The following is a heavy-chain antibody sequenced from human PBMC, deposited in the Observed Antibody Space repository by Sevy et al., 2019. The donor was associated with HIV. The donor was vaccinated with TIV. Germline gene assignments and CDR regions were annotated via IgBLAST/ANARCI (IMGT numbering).Heavy chain of an antibody. CDR3: AKDYSTGWYGYYYGMDV. CDR2: IHYKGSDK. CDR1: GFTFSAYG. Sequence: GGSLRLSCAASGFTFSAYGMHWVRQAPGKGLEWVAFIHYKGSDKYYADAVKGRYTISRDNSKNTVYLQMSSLRAEDTAVYYCAKDYSTGWYGYYYGMDVRGQGTTVTVSS. J-gene: IGHJ6*02. V-gene: IGHV3-30*02. D-gene: IGHD6-19*01.